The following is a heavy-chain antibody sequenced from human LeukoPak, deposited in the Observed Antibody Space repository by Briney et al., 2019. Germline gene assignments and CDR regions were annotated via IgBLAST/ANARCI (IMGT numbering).Heavy chain of an antibody. CDR3: ARRGTGIFNSWFDP. CDR2: IYYSGST. CDR1: GGSISSSSYY. J-gene: IGHJ5*02. D-gene: IGHD3-10*01. V-gene: IGHV4-39*01. Sequence: SETLSLTCTVSGGSISSSSYYWGWIRQPLGKGLEWIGSIYYSGSTYYNPSLKSRVTISVDTSKNQFSLKLSSVTAADTAVYYCARRGTGIFNSWFDPWGQGTLVTVSS.